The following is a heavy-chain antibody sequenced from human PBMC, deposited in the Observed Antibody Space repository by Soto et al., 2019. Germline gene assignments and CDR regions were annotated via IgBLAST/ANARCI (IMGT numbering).Heavy chain of an antibody. CDR2: IYHSGST. J-gene: IGHJ4*02. D-gene: IGHD2-15*01. V-gene: IGHV4-30-2*01. CDR1: GGSISSGGYS. Sequence: QLQLQESGSGLVKHSQTLSLTCAVSGGSISSGGYSCSWIRKPPGKGLEWMGYIYHSGSTYYNPSLNRRVNISVDRSKNQFSLKLSLVTAAETAVYYCAAGGGLPRDYWGQGTLVTVSS. CDR3: AAGGGLPRDY.